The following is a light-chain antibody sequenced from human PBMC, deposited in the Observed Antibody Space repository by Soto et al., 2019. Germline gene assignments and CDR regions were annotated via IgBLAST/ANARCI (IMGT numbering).Light chain of an antibody. CDR3: AVWDDSLSRWV. J-gene: IGLJ3*02. Sequence: QSVLTQPPSASGTPGQRVTISCSGSSSNIGSNTVNWYQQLPGTAPKLLMYTNNQRPSGVPDRFSGSKSGTSASLAISGLQSEDEADYYCAVWDDSLSRWVFGGGTKVTVL. CDR2: TNN. V-gene: IGLV1-44*01. CDR1: SSNIGSNT.